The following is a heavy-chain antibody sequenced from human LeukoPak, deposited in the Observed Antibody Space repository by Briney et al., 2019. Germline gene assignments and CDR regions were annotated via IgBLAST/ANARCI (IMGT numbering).Heavy chain of an antibody. CDR2: IIPIFGTA. D-gene: IGHD2-2*01. CDR3: ASYVCRYCSSTSLSLLWFGESFDY. J-gene: IGHJ4*02. V-gene: IGHV1-69*01. CDR1: GGTFSSYA. Sequence: GASVKVSCKASGGTFSSYAISWVRQAPGQGLEWMGGIIPIFGTANYAQKFQGRVTITADESTSTAYMELSRLRSEDTAVYYCASYVCRYCSSTSLSLLWFGESFDYWGQGTLVTVSS.